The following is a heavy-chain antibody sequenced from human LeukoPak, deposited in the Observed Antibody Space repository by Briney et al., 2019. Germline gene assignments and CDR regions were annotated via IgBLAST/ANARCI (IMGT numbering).Heavy chain of an antibody. J-gene: IGHJ4*02. V-gene: IGHV3-48*03. CDR1: GFAFSDSE. CDR2: ISGSGTTL. CDR3: AREGDDSSGPHFGY. D-gene: IGHD3-22*01. Sequence: GSLRLSCAASGFAFSDSEMNWVRQAPGKGLEWVSYISGSGTTLYYADSVKGRFTVSRDNAKNSLYLQMNTLRADDTAIYYCAREGDDSSGPHFGYWGQGTLVTVSS.